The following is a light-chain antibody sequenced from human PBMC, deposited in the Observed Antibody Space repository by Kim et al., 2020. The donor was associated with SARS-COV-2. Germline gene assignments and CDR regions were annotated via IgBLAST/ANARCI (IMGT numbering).Light chain of an antibody. CDR1: QSMTLC. J-gene: IGKJ4*01. CDR3: QQHKTYPLT. V-gene: IGKV1-5*01. CDR2: DAS. Sequence: SSVVDRANVTCRASQSMTLCLAAYRQRAWKAPDFLIYDASRLQSGVPSRFTGSVSGTEFTITISSLQPDHFATDYCQQHKTYPLTFGGRNKV.